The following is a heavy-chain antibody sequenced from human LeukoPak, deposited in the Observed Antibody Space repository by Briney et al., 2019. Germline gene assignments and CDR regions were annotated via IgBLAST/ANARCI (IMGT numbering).Heavy chain of an antibody. Sequence: ASVKVSCKASGYTFTAYYILWVRQAPGQGLEWMGWVNPNSGGTKYAQKFQGRVNITRDTSTATGFMELTGLKSDDTAVYFCARVLGEETTFDPWGQGTLVPVS. V-gene: IGHV1-2*02. D-gene: IGHD3-16*01. CDR2: VNPNSGGT. CDR1: GYTFTAYY. CDR3: ARVLGEETTFDP. J-gene: IGHJ5*02.